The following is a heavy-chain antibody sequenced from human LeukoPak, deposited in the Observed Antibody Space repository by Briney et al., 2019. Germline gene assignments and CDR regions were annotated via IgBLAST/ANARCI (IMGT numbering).Heavy chain of an antibody. CDR2: INHSGST. Sequence: SETLSLTCAVYGGSFSGYYWSWIRQPPGKGLEWIGEINHSGSTNYNPSLKSRVTISVDTSKNQFSLKLSSVTAADTAVYYCARRRITMVRGVIIGGWFDPWGQGTLVTVSS. V-gene: IGHV4-34*01. J-gene: IGHJ5*02. CDR1: GGSFSGYY. CDR3: ARRRITMVRGVIIGGWFDP. D-gene: IGHD3-10*01.